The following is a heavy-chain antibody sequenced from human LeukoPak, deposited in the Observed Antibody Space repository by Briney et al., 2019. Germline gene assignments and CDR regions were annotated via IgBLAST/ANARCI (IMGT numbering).Heavy chain of an antibody. V-gene: IGHV5-51*01. CDR3: ARRSSIAVRLFDY. CDR2: ISPGDSDT. J-gene: IGHJ4*02. D-gene: IGHD6-6*01. Sequence: NHGESLKISCKGSGYSFTSYWIGWVRQMPGKGLEWMGIISPGDSDTRYSPSFQGQVTISGDKSISTAYLQWSSLKASDTAMYYCARRSSIAVRLFDYWGQGTLVTVSS. CDR1: GYSFTSYW.